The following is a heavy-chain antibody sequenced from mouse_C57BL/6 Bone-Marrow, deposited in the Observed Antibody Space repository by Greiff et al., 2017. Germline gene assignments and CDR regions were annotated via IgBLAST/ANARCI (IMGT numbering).Heavy chain of an antibody. Sequence: VQLQQSGPELVKPGASVKISCKASGYTFTDYYMNWVKQSHGKSLEWIGDINPNNGGTSYTQKFKGKATLTVDKSSSTASMELRSLTSEDSAVYYCARNGSIRYWYFDVWGTGTTVTVSS. J-gene: IGHJ1*03. CDR2: INPNNGGT. D-gene: IGHD1-1*01. CDR3: ARNGSIRYWYFDV. CDR1: GYTFTDYY. V-gene: IGHV1-26*01.